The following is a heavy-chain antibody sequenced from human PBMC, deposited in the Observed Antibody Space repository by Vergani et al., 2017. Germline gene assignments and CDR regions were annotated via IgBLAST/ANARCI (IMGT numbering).Heavy chain of an antibody. J-gene: IGHJ6*02. CDR2: ISPGASTV. CDR3: AKNPGISTPRHYYAMDV. Sequence: LEESGGGSVKPGGSLRLSCAASGFKFSDQYMRWIRQAPGKGLEWVSHISPGASTVSYTDSVTGRFTVSRDNDNTSLTLDMTTLRVEDTAVYYCAKNPGISTPRHYYAMDVWGQGTTVTVSS. CDR1: GFKFSDQY. V-gene: IGHV3-11*04. D-gene: IGHD1-14*01.